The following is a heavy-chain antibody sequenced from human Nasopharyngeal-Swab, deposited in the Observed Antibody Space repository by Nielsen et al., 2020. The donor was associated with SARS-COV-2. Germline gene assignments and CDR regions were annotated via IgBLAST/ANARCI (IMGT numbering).Heavy chain of an antibody. Sequence: GESLKISCKGSGYSFTSYWISWVRQMPGKGLEWMGRIDPSDSYTNYSPSFQGHVTISADKSISTAYLQWSSLKASDTAMYYCVAAAGNNYFDYWGQGTLVTVSS. J-gene: IGHJ4*02. CDR3: VAAAGNNYFDY. CDR1: GYSFTSYW. D-gene: IGHD6-13*01. CDR2: IDPSDSYT. V-gene: IGHV5-10-1*01.